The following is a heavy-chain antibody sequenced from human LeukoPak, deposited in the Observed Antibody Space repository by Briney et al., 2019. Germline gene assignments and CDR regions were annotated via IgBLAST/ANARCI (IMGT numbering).Heavy chain of an antibody. V-gene: IGHV4-34*01. J-gene: IGHJ6*03. D-gene: IGHD6-6*01. Sequence: SETLSLTCAVYGGSFSGYYWSWIRQPPGKGLEWIGEINHSGSTNYNPSLKSRVTISVDTSKNQFSLKLSSVTAADTAVYYCAVTEYSSSSYYMDVWGKGTTVTVSS. CDR2: INHSGST. CDR1: GGSFSGYY. CDR3: AVTEYSSSSYYMDV.